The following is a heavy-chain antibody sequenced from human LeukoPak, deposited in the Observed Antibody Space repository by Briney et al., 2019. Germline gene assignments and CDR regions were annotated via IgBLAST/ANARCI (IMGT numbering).Heavy chain of an antibody. V-gene: IGHV4-34*01. Sequence: PSETLSLTCAVYGGSFSGYYWSWIRQPPGKGLEWIGEINHSGSTNYNPSLKSRVTISVDTSKNQFSLKLSSVTAADTAVYYCARGGSSSWYRGYNWFDPWGQGTLVTVSS. CDR2: INHSGST. J-gene: IGHJ5*02. D-gene: IGHD6-13*01. CDR3: ARGGSSSWYRGYNWFDP. CDR1: GGSFSGYY.